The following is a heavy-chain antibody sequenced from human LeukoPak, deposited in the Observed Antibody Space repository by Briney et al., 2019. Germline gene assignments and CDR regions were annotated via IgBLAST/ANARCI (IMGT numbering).Heavy chain of an antibody. V-gene: IGHV4-39*07. D-gene: IGHD6-19*01. CDR2: IYHTGPT. CDR1: GGSMTNNTFY. J-gene: IGHJ4*02. Sequence: PSETLSLTCTVSGGSMTNNTFYWGWIRQPPGKGLEWIGSIYHTGPTYYNPSLKSRVTISVDTSKNQFSLKLSSVTAADTAVYYCARAPSQGIAVAGSTYFDYWGQGTLVTVSS. CDR3: ARAPSQGIAVAGSTYFDY.